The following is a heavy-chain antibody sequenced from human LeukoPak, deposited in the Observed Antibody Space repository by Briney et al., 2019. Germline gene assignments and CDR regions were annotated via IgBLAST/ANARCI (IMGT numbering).Heavy chain of an antibody. CDR1: GYTLTELS. D-gene: IGHD3-22*01. V-gene: IGHV1-24*01. J-gene: IGHJ4*02. CDR3: ATANVGDYYDSSGYYYFDY. Sequence: ASVKVSCKVSGYTLTELSMHWVRQAPGKGLEWMGGFDPEDGETIYAQKFQGRVTMTEDTSTDTAYMELSSLRSEDTAVYYCATANVGDYYDSSGYYYFDYWGQGTLVTVSS. CDR2: FDPEDGET.